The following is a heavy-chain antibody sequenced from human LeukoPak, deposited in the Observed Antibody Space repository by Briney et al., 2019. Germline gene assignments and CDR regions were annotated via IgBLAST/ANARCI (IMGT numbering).Heavy chain of an antibody. V-gene: IGHV4-4*09. D-gene: IGHD2-2*01. CDR2: IYTSGTT. CDR1: GGSISSYY. CDR3: ARQKCTSASCLTKNAFDV. Sequence: PSETLSLTYTVAGGSISSYYWSWIRQPPGKGLEWIGYIYTSGTTNYNPSLKSRVTISVDTSKNQFSLDLSSVTAADSAVYYCARQKCTSASCLTKNAFDVWGQGTMVTVSS. J-gene: IGHJ3*01.